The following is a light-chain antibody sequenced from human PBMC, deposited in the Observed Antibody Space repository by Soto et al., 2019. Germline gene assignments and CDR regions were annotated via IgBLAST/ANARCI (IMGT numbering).Light chain of an antibody. J-gene: IGLJ1*01. Sequence: QSVLTQPASVSGSPGQSITICCTGTSSDVGSYNLVSWYQQHPGKAPKLMIYEVSKRPSGVSNRFSGSKSGNTASLTISGLQAEDEADYYCCSYAGSSTDYVFGTGTKVTVL. CDR3: CSYAGSSTDYV. V-gene: IGLV2-23*02. CDR2: EVS. CDR1: SSDVGSYNL.